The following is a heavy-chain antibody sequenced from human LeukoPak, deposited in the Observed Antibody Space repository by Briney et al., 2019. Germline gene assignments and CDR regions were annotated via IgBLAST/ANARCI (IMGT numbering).Heavy chain of an antibody. CDR3: AKRGVVIRVILVGFHKEAYYFDS. J-gene: IGHJ4*02. Sequence: GGSLRLSCAVSGITLSNYGMSWVRQAPGKGLEWVAGISGSGGSTNYADSVKGRFAISRDNPKTTLYLQMNILRAEDTAVYFCAKRGVVIRVILVGFHKEAYYFDSWGQGALVTVSS. V-gene: IGHV3-23*01. D-gene: IGHD3-22*01. CDR2: ISGSGGST. CDR1: GITLSNYG.